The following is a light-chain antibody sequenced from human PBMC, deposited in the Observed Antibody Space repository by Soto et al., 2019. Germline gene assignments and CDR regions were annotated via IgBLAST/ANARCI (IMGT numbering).Light chain of an antibody. CDR2: GAS. J-gene: IGKJ1*01. V-gene: IGKV3-20*01. CDR1: QSVSSSY. CDR3: QQYDSSPRT. Sequence: EIVMTQSPATLSVSPGERATLPCSASQSVSSSYLAWYQQKPGQAPRLLIYGASSRATGIPDRFSGSGSGTDFTLTISRLEPEDFAVYYCQQYDSSPRTFGQGTKVDIK.